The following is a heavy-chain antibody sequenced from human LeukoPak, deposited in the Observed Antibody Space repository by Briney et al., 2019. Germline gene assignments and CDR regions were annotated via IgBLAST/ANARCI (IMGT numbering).Heavy chain of an antibody. CDR2: ISGSSGII. CDR1: GFTFNTYT. D-gene: IGHD5-24*01. J-gene: IGHJ4*02. CDR3: ARDADGYED. Sequence: GGSLGLSCAASGFTFNTYTMNWVRQAPGKGLEWVSYISGSSGIIDYADSVRGRFTISRDNAKNSLYLQMNSLRAEDTAVYYCARDADGYEDWGQGTLVIVSS. V-gene: IGHV3-48*01.